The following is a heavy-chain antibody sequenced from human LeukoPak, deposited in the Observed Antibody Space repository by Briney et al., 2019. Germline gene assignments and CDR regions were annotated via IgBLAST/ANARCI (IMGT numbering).Heavy chain of an antibody. V-gene: IGHV4-59*11. D-gene: IGHD6-13*01. J-gene: IGHJ4*02. CDR3: ARVAAAAGTRYFDY. CDR1: GGSISSHY. CDR2: IYYSGST. Sequence: SETLSLTCTVSGGSISSHYWSWIRQPPGKGLEWIGYIYYSGSTNYNPSLKSRVTISVDTSKNQFSLKLSSVTAADTAVYYCARVAAAAGTRYFDYWGQGTLVTVSS.